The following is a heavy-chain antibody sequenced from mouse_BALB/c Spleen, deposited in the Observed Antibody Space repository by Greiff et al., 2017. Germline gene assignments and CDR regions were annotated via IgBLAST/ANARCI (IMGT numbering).Heavy chain of an antibody. CDR3: ARGGITVAMDY. J-gene: IGHJ4*01. Sequence: QVQLKQSGPELVKPGASVKISCKASGYAFSSSWMNWVKQRPGQGLEWIGRIYPGDGDTNYNGKFKGKATLTADKSSSTAYMQLSSLTSVDSAVYFCARGGITVAMDYWGQGTSVTVSS. CDR2: IYPGDGDT. D-gene: IGHD2-4*01. CDR1: GYAFSSSW. V-gene: IGHV1-82*01.